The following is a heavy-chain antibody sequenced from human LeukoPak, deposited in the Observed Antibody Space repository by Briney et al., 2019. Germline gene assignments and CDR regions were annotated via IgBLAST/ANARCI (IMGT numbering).Heavy chain of an antibody. CDR2: LYASESP. V-gene: IGHV4-61*01. CDR3: ARFKSRGWFYFDS. J-gene: IGHJ4*02. Sequence: SETLSLSCTVSGAFHTNPTYYQWSWIRQAPGKGLELIGSLYASESPKINPSLRSRVTLSLDTSKNQFSLKLRSVTAEDSAVYYCARFKSRGWFYFDSWDQGQGATVSS. D-gene: IGHD3-10*01. CDR1: GAFHTNPTYY.